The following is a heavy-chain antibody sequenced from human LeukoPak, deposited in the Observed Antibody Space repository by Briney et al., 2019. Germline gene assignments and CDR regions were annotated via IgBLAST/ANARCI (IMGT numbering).Heavy chain of an antibody. J-gene: IGHJ5*02. Sequence: PSETLSLTCTVSGGSISSYYWSWIRQPPGKGLEWIGYIYYSGSTNYNPSLKSRVTISVDTSKNRFSLKLSSVTAADTAVYYCAREGRSSSGSDYDLWSGYSTYNWFDPWGQGTLVTVSS. CDR2: IYYSGST. CDR3: AREGRSSSGSDYDLWSGYSTYNWFDP. CDR1: GGSISSYY. V-gene: IGHV4-59*01. D-gene: IGHD3-3*01.